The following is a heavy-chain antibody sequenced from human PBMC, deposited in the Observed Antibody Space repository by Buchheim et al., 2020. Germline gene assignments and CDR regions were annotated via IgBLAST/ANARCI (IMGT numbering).Heavy chain of an antibody. CDR3: AKFLYGGNIINDAFDI. D-gene: IGHD4-23*01. CDR2: ISYDGSNK. Sequence: QVQLVESGGGVVQPGRSLRLSCAASGFTFSSYGMHWVRQAPGKGLEWVAVISYDGSNKYYADSVKGRFTISSDNSKNTLYLQMNSLRAEDTAVYYCAKFLYGGNIINDAFDIWGQGT. V-gene: IGHV3-30*18. CDR1: GFTFSSYG. J-gene: IGHJ3*02.